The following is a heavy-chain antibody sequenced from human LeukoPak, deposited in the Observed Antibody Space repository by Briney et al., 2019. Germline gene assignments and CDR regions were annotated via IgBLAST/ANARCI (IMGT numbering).Heavy chain of an antibody. J-gene: IGHJ4*02. CDR2: ISYSGST. V-gene: IGHV4-59*01. D-gene: IGHD6-13*01. CDR3: ARGPAHSSSWSIIFDY. CDR1: GGSISPYY. Sequence: SETLSLTCAVSGGSISPYYWMWIRQPPGKGLEWIGYISYSGSTSFNPSLKSRVTISLDTSTNQVSLKLRSVTAEDTAVYYCARGPAHSSSWSIIFDYWGQGTLVTVSS.